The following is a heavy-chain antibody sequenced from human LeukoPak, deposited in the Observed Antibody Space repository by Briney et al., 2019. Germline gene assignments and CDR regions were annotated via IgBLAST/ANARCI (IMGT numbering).Heavy chain of an antibody. CDR3: AAAAGVGCSYYYGMDV. D-gene: IGHD2-15*01. CDR2: IVVGSGNT. J-gene: IGHJ6*02. Sequence: SVKVSCKASGFTFTSSAMQWVRQARGQRLEWIGWIVVGSGNTNYAQKFQERVTITRDMSTSTAYMELSSLRSEDTAVYYCAAAAGVGCSYYYGMDVWGQGTTVTVSS. CDR1: GFTFTSSA. V-gene: IGHV1-58*02.